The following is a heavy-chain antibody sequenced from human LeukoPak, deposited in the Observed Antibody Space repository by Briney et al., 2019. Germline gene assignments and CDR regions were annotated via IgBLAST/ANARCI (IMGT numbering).Heavy chain of an antibody. Sequence: GGSLRLSCAASGFTFSNYWMSWVRQAPGKGLEWVSTITAGTTHIYYADSVKGRFTTSRDDAKTSLYLQLSSLRTEDTAVYYCARDGSGWSRDYWGQGTLVTVSS. CDR2: ITAGTTHI. J-gene: IGHJ4*02. CDR3: ARDGSGWSRDY. CDR1: GFTFSNYW. V-gene: IGHV3-21*01. D-gene: IGHD6-13*01.